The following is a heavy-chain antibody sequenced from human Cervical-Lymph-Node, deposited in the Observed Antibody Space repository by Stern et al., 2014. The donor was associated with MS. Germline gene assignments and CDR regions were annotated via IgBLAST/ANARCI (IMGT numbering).Heavy chain of an antibody. V-gene: IGHV4-39*01. CDR1: GGSISSSSYH. CDR3: ARQGGSGRSFDY. D-gene: IGHD3-10*01. J-gene: IGHJ4*02. Sequence: VQLVESGPGLVKPSETLSLTCTVSGGSISSSSYHWGWIRQLPGKGLEWIGNFYYGESTYYNPSLKSRVTISVDTSKNQFSLKLSSVTAAETAVYYCARQGGSGRSFDYWGQGTPVTVSS. CDR2: FYYGEST.